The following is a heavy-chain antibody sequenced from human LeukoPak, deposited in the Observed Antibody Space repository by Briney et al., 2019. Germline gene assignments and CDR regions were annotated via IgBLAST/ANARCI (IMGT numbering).Heavy chain of an antibody. V-gene: IGHV3-30*18. CDR1: GFTFSSYG. Sequence: GGSLRLSCAASGFTFSSYGMHWVRQAPGKGLEWVAVISYDGSNKYYADSVKGRFTISRDNSKNTLYLQMSSLRAEDTAVYYCAKVATYGDYYWYFDYWGQGTLVTVSS. D-gene: IGHD4-17*01. CDR3: AKVATYGDYYWYFDY. J-gene: IGHJ4*02. CDR2: ISYDGSNK.